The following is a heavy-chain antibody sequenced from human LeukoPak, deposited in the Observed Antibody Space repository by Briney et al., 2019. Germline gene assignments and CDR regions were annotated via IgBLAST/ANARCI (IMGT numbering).Heavy chain of an antibody. CDR1: GFTFSSYA. Sequence: GGSPRLSCAASGFTFSSYAMSWVRQAPGKGLEWVSAISGSGGSTYYADSVKGRFTISRDNSKNTLYLQMNSLRAEDTAVYYCAKDSERWLRSIPADFDYWGQGTLVTVSS. V-gene: IGHV3-23*01. D-gene: IGHD5-12*01. CDR2: ISGSGGST. CDR3: AKDSERWLRSIPADFDY. J-gene: IGHJ4*02.